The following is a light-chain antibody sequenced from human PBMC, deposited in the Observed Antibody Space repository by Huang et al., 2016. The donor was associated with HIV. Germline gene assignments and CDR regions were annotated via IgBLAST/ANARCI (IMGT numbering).Light chain of an antibody. CDR3: QQYNNWPPRGT. CDR2: DAS. CDR1: QSVGSN. J-gene: IGKJ1*01. Sequence: EMVMTQSPATLSVSPGERATLSCRASQSVGSNIAWYQQKVGQAPRLLIFDASTRATGVPARFSGSESGTEFTLTISGLQSEDSAIYYCQQYNNWPPRGTFGQGTKVEIK. V-gene: IGKV3-15*01.